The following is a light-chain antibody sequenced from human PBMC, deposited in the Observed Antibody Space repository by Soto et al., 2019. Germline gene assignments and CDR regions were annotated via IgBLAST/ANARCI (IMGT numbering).Light chain of an antibody. CDR1: QSVGSY. J-gene: IGKJ4*01. CDR3: QQRLNWPPLT. V-gene: IGKV3-11*01. CDR2: DAS. Sequence: EIVLTQSPATLSLSPGERATLSCRASQSVGSYLAWYQQKPGQAPRLLIYDASNRATGIPARFSGSGSGTDFTLTISSLEPEDSAIYYCQQRLNWPPLTFGGGTKVEIK.